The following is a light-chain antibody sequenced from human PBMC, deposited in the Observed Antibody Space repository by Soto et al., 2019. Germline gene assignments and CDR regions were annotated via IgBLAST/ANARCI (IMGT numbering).Light chain of an antibody. CDR1: QSVSSSY. V-gene: IGKV3-20*01. CDR2: AAS. Sequence: EIVLTQSPGTLSLSPGERATLSCRASQSVSSSYLAWYQQKPGQAPRLLIYAASTRATGIPDRFSGSGSGTDFTLTISRLEPEDFAVYYCQQYDGAPLTFGPGTKVDVK. CDR3: QQYDGAPLT. J-gene: IGKJ3*01.